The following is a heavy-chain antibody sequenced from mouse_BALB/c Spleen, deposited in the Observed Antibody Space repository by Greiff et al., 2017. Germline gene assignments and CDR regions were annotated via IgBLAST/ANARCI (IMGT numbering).Heavy chain of an antibody. Sequence: QVQLKQPGAELVRPGASVKLSCKASGYTFTSYWINWVKQRPGQGLEWIGNIYPSDSYTNYNQKFKDKATLTVDKSSSTAYMQLSSPTSEDSAVYYCTRSYYGSSYWYFDVWGAGTTVNVSS. CDR1: GYTFTSYW. D-gene: IGHD1-1*01. CDR3: TRSYYGSSYWYFDV. J-gene: IGHJ1*01. V-gene: IGHV1-69*02. CDR2: IYPSDSYT.